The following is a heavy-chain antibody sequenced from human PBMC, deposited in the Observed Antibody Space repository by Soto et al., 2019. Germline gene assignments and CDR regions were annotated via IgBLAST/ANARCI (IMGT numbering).Heavy chain of an antibody. Sequence: EVQLVESGGGVVRPGGSLRLSCAASGFTFDDYGMNWVRQAPGKGLEWVSGINWNGGSTGYADSVKGRFTISSDNAKNSVYLQMNSLRAEDTALYYGARGRAPAVTPFDYWGEGTLITVSS. J-gene: IGHJ4*02. CDR1: GFTFDDYG. D-gene: IGHD4-4*01. V-gene: IGHV3-20*04. CDR2: INWNGGST. CDR3: ARGRAPAVTPFDY.